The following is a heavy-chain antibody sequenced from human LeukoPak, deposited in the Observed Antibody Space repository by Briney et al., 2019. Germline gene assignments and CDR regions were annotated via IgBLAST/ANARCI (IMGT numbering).Heavy chain of an antibody. D-gene: IGHD4-17*01. CDR1: GFRLSSYA. V-gene: IGHV3-23*01. J-gene: IGHJ1*01. CDR3: AKEIYGDSTGARFQH. Sequence: GGSLRLSCAASGFRLSSYAMSWVRQAPGKGLEWVSVISGSGGRTYYADSVKGRFTVSRDNSKNTVYLQMNSPRAEDTAVYYCAKEIYGDSTGARFQHWGQGTLLTVSS. CDR2: ISGSGGRT.